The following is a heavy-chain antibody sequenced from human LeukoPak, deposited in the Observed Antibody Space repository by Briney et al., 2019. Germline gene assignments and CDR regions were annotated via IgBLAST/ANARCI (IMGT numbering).Heavy chain of an antibody. V-gene: IGHV4-38-2*02. CDR1: GYSISSGYY. J-gene: IGHJ5*02. CDR3: ARCGDDYGDYESPNWFDP. CDR2: IYHSGST. Sequence: SETLSLTCTVSGYSISSGYYWGWIRQPPGKGLEWIGSIYHSGSTYYNPSLKSRVTISVDTSKNQFSLKLSSVTAADTAVYYCARCGDDYGDYESPNWFDPWGQGTLVTVSS. D-gene: IGHD4-17*01.